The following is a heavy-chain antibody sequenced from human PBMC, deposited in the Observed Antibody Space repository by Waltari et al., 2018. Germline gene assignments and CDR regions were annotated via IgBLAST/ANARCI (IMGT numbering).Heavy chain of an antibody. CDR2: ISWDGGST. CDR1: GFTFDDYA. Sequence: EVQLVESGGVVVQPGGSLRLSCAASGFTFDDYAMYWVRQAPGKGLEWVSLISWDGGSTYYADSVKGRFTISRDNSKNSLYLQMNSLRAEDTALYYCAKGSSSWLYFDYWGQGTLVTVSS. V-gene: IGHV3-43D*04. D-gene: IGHD6-13*01. CDR3: AKGSSSWLYFDY. J-gene: IGHJ4*02.